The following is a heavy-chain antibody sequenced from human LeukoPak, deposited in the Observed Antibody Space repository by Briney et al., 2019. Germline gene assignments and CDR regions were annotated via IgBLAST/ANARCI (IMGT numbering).Heavy chain of an antibody. Sequence: PGRSLRLSCAASGFTFDDYAMHWVWQAPGKGLEWVSGISWNSGSIGYADSVKGRFTISRDNAKNSLYLQMNSLRAEDTALYYCAKVTYGDYYFDYWGQGTLVTVSS. CDR2: ISWNSGSI. D-gene: IGHD4-17*01. CDR1: GFTFDDYA. V-gene: IGHV3-9*01. CDR3: AKVTYGDYYFDY. J-gene: IGHJ4*02.